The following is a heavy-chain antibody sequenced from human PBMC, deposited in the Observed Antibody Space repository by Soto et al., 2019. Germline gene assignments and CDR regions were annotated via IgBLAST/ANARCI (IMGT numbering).Heavy chain of an antibody. Sequence: GGSLRLSCAASGFTFSSYAMHWVRQAPGKGLEWVAVLSYDGSNKYYADSVKGRFTISRDNSKNTLHLQMNSLRAEDTAVYYCARGYYGSGSYYRSDYYYYYGMDVWGQGTTVTVSS. V-gene: IGHV3-30-3*01. D-gene: IGHD3-10*01. J-gene: IGHJ6*02. CDR1: GFTFSSYA. CDR2: LSYDGSNK. CDR3: ARGYYGSGSYYRSDYYYYYGMDV.